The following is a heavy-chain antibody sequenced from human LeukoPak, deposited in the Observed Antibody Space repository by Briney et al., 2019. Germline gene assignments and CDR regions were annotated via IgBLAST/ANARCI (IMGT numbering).Heavy chain of an antibody. CDR2: VYYSGST. CDR3: ARGHLVFAY. Sequence: SETLSLTCTVSGGSISSYYWSWIRQPPGKGLEWIGYVYYSGSTSYNPSLKSRVTISVDTSKNQFSLKVSSVTAADTALYYCARGHLVFAYWGQGTLVTVSS. D-gene: IGHD6-6*01. V-gene: IGHV4-59*01. CDR1: GGSISSYY. J-gene: IGHJ4*02.